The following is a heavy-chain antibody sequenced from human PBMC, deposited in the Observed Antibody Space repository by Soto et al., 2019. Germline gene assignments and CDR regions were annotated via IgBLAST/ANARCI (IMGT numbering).Heavy chain of an antibody. V-gene: IGHV1-2*02. CDR2: INPNSGGT. D-gene: IGHD3-9*01. J-gene: IGHJ6*02. CDR3: ARDFFPILAGYYIAYYYGMDV. CDR1: GYTFTGYY. Sequence: ASVKVSCKASGYTFTGYYMHWVRQAPGQGLEWMGWINPNSGGTNYAQKFQGRVTMTRDTSISTAYMELRRLRSDDTAVYYCARDFFPILAGYYIAYYYGMDVWGQGTTVTVSS.